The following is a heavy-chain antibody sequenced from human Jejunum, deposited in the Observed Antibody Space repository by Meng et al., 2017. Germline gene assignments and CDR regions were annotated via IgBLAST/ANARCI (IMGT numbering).Heavy chain of an antibody. D-gene: IGHD1-7*01. J-gene: IGHJ5*02. V-gene: IGHV4-31*03. Sequence: QVPLQESGPGLVNPSQTLSLTCPVSGGSLRTGAYYWSWIRQHPGKGLEWIGYIYYTGSTFYNPSLKSRVSISLETSKNQFSLKVTSVTAADTAFYYCARLGITETIGGFDPWGQGILVTVSS. CDR2: IYYTGST. CDR3: ARLGITETIGGFDP. CDR1: GGSLRTGAYY.